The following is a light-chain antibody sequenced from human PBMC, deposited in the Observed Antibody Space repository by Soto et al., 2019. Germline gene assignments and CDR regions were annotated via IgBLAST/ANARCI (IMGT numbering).Light chain of an antibody. J-gene: IGLJ2*01. CDR1: SSDVGGYNY. CDR2: DVS. CDR3: SSYTSSGTLEVV. V-gene: IGLV2-14*01. Sequence: QSALTQPASVSGSPGQSITISCTGTSSDVGGYNYVSWYQQHPGKAPKLMIYDVSNRPSGVSNRFSGSKSGNTASLTISGLQAEDEADYYCSSYTSSGTLEVVFGGGTKLTVL.